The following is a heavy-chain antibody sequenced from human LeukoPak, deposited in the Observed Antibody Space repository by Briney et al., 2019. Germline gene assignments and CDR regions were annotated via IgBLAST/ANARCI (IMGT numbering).Heavy chain of an antibody. CDR2: IYYSGTT. CDR3: ARDGRGFCSRSSCYGFD. J-gene: IGHJ4*02. CDR1: GGSLSGFY. Sequence: AETLSLTCGVYGGSLSGFYWSWVRQPPGKGLEWIGYIYYSGTTYYNPSLKSRVTISIDTSKNQFSLKLSSVTAADTAVYYCARDGRGFCSRSSCYGFDWGQGSLVTVSS. D-gene: IGHD2-2*01. V-gene: IGHV4-59*12.